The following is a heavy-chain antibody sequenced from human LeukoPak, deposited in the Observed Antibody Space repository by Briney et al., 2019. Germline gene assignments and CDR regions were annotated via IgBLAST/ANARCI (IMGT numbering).Heavy chain of an antibody. Sequence: PSETLSLTCTVSGGSISSDYWSWIRQPPGKGLEWIGCIYYSGTTNYNPSLQSRVSISIDTSKNQFSLKLSSVTAADTAVYYCARGGPRWFGESYAFDIWGQGTMVTVSS. D-gene: IGHD3-10*01. CDR2: IYYSGTT. CDR3: ARGGPRWFGESYAFDI. V-gene: IGHV4-59*12. CDR1: GGSISSDY. J-gene: IGHJ3*02.